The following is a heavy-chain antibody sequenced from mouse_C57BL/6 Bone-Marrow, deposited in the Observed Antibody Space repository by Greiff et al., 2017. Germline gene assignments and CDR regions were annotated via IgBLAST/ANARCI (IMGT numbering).Heavy chain of an antibody. J-gene: IGHJ2*01. CDR1: GYTFTSYG. V-gene: IGHV1-81*01. CDR2: IYPRSGNT. Sequence: VQRVESGAELARPGASVKLSCKASGYTFTSYGLSWVKQRTGQGLEWIGEIYPRSGNTYYNEKFKGNATLTADKSSSTAYMELRSLTSEDASVCFCARRNWVDFDYWGQGTTLTVSS. CDR3: ARRNWVDFDY. D-gene: IGHD4-1*01.